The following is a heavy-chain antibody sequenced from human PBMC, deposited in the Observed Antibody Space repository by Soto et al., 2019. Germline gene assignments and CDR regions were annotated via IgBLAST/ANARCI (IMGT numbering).Heavy chain of an antibody. V-gene: IGHV3-23*01. D-gene: IGHD4-17*01. CDR3: TKGIYGGPDY. CDR2: IRASGGDT. Sequence: EVQLLESGGGLVQPGGSLRLSCAASGFTFSTYAMSWVRQDPGKGLEWVSGIRASGGDTYYADFVKGRFTISRDNSRNTMYLQMNSLRPEDTAVYYCTKGIYGGPDYWGQGTQVTVSS. J-gene: IGHJ4*02. CDR1: GFTFSTYA.